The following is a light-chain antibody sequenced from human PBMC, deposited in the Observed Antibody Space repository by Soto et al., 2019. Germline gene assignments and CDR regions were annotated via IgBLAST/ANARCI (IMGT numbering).Light chain of an antibody. V-gene: IGLV1-40*01. CDR3: QTYDTSLSAYV. CDR2: GNN. CDR1: SSNFGSGYD. J-gene: IGLJ1*01. Sequence: QSVLAQPPSVSGAPGQRVTISCTGSSSNFGSGYDVQWYQQLPGRAPKFLTSGNNDRPSGLPDRFSASKSGTSASLAITGLQAEDEADYYCQTYDTSLSAYVFGTGTKLTVL.